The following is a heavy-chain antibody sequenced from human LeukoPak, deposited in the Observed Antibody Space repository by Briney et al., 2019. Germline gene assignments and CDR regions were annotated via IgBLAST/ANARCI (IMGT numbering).Heavy chain of an antibody. J-gene: IGHJ4*02. V-gene: IGHV4-34*01. D-gene: IGHD3-16*01. CDR1: GGSFSGYY. Sequence: PSETLSLTCAVYGGSFSGYYWSWIRQPPGKGLEWIGEINHSGSTNYNPSLKSRVTISVDTSKNQFSLKLSSVTAADTAVYYCARGLEILEITFGGVDPDKYYFDYWGQGTLVTVSS. CDR3: ARGLEILEITFGGVDPDKYYFDY. CDR2: INHSGST.